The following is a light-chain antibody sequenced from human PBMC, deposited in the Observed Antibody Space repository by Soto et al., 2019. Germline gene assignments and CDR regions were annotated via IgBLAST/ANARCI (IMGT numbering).Light chain of an antibody. CDR3: SSYTSSSTLVV. CDR2: DVS. J-gene: IGLJ2*01. Sequence: QSVLTQPASVSGSPGQSITISCTGTSSDVGGYNYVSWYQQHPGKVPKLMIYDVSNRPSGVSNRFSGSKSGNTASLTISGLQAEDEADYYCSSYTSSSTLVVFGGGTKLPVL. CDR1: SSDVGGYNY. V-gene: IGLV2-14*01.